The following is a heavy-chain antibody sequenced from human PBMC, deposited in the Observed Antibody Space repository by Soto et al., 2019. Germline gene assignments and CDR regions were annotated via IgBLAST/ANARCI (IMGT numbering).Heavy chain of an antibody. CDR1: GGSVSSGSYY. J-gene: IGHJ6*02. CDR2: IYYSGST. Sequence: PSETLSLTCTVSGGSVSSGSYYWSWIRQPPGKGLEWIGYIYYSGSTNYNPSLKSRVTISVDTSKNQFSLKLSSVTAADTAVYYWARDRLAARPSGMDVWGQGTTVTVSS. V-gene: IGHV4-61*01. CDR3: ARDRLAARPSGMDV. D-gene: IGHD6-6*01.